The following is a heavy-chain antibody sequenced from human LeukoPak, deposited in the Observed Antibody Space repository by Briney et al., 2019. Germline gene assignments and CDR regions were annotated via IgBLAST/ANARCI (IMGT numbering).Heavy chain of an antibody. CDR1: GFIFSNYG. CDR3: AKDVFIAAALRAFDI. CDR2: ISSISTYT. V-gene: IGHV3-21*04. Sequence: GGSLRLSCAASGFIFSNYGMIWVRQAPGKGPEWVSSISSISTYTHYADSVKGRFIISRDNAENSLFLQMNSLRAEDTAVYYCAKDVFIAAALRAFDIWGQGTMVTVSS. D-gene: IGHD6-13*01. J-gene: IGHJ3*02.